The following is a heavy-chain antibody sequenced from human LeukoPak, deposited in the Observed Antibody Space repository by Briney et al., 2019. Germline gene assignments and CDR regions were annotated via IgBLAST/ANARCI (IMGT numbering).Heavy chain of an antibody. CDR2: IYPGDSDT. D-gene: IGHD2-15*01. CDR3: ATSFLVRWGGSCYFDF. J-gene: IGHJ4*03. V-gene: IGHV5-51*01. Sequence: GESLKISCKGSGYSFTSYWIGWVRQLPGKGLEWMGIIYPGDSDTRYSPSFQGQVTISADKSISTAYLQWSSLKASDTAMYYRATSFLVRWGGSCYFDFWGQGTLVNVSS. CDR1: GYSFTSYW.